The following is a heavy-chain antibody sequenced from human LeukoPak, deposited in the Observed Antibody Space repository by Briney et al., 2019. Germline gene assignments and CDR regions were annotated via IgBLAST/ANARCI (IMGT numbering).Heavy chain of an antibody. CDR2: IHPSDSDT. CDR3: ARASALYDFWSGSQSVFDY. V-gene: IGHV5-51*01. CDR1: GYTFTSYW. Sequence: KVSCKTSGYTFTSYWIGWVRQMPGKGLEWMGIIHPSDSDTRYGPSFQGQVTISADKSINTAYVQWTNLKASDTAMFYCARASALYDFWSGSQSVFDYWGQGTLVTVSS. D-gene: IGHD3-3*01. J-gene: IGHJ4*02.